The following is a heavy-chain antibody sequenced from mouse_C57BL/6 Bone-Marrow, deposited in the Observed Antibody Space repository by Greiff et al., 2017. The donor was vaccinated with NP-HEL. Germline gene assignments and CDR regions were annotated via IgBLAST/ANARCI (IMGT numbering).Heavy chain of an antibody. CDR3: ASAYYSNPFAY. D-gene: IGHD2-5*01. V-gene: IGHV2-2*01. J-gene: IGHJ3*01. Sequence: VKLQESGPGLVQPSQSLSITCTVSGFSLTSYGVHWVRQSPGKGLEWLGVIWSGGSTDYNAAFISRLSISKDNSKSQVFFKMNSLQADDTAIYYCASAYYSNPFAYWGQGTLVTVSA. CDR2: IWSGGST. CDR1: GFSLTSYG.